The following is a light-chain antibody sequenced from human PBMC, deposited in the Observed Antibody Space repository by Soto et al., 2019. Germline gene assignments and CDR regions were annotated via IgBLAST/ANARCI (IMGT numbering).Light chain of an antibody. CDR1: SSDVGGYTF. V-gene: IGLV2-14*03. Sequence: QSALTQPASVSGSPGQSITISCTGTSSDVGGYTFVSWYQQHPGKAPKLILYDVSNRPSWVSSRFSGSKSGNTASLSISGLQTEDEADYYCSSYTSAGTYVFATGTKVT. CDR3: SSYTSAGTYV. J-gene: IGLJ1*01. CDR2: DVS.